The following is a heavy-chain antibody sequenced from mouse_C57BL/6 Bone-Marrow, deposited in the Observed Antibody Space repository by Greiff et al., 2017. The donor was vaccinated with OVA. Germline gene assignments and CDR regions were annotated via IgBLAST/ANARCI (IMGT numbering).Heavy chain of an antibody. D-gene: IGHD3-2*02. CDR1: GFNIKDYY. CDR3: TTEGQLRLPGYFGY. V-gene: IGHV14-1*01. J-gene: IGHJ2*01. Sequence: EVQLQQSGAELVRPGASVKLSCTASGFNIKDYYMHWVKQRPEQGLEWIGRIDPEDGDTEYAPKFQATATMTADTSSNPAYLQLSSLTSEDTPVYYCTTEGQLRLPGYFGYWGQGPTPPVSS. CDR2: IDPEDGDT.